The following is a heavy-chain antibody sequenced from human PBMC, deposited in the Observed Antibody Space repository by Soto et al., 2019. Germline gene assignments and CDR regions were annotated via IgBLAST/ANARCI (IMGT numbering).Heavy chain of an antibody. V-gene: IGHV1-18*01. D-gene: IGHD3-22*01. J-gene: IGHJ4*02. CDR1: GYTFTRYG. CDR3: ARVDYYDSSGYYYYFDY. CDR2: ISAYNGNT. Sequence: ASVKVSCKASGYTFTRYGISWVRQAPGQGLEWMVWISAYNGNTNYAQKLQGRVTMTTDTSTSTAYMDLRSLRSDDTAVYYCARVDYYDSSGYYYYFDYWGQGTLVTVSS.